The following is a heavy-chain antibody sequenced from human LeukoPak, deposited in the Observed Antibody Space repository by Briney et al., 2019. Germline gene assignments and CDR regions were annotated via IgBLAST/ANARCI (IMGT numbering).Heavy chain of an antibody. Sequence: GGSLRLSCAASGFTFDDFAMHWVRQAPGKGLEWVSGINWNSGTISYADSVKGRFTISRDNAKNSLYLQMNSLRAEDTALYYCAKDMQPCSGGSCYPPHYYYGMDVWGQGTTVTVSS. J-gene: IGHJ6*02. CDR3: AKDMQPCSGGSCYPPHYYYGMDV. CDR2: INWNSGTI. D-gene: IGHD2-15*01. CDR1: GFTFDDFA. V-gene: IGHV3-9*01.